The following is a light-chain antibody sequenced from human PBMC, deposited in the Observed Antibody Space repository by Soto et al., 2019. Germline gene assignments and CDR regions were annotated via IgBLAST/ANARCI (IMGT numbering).Light chain of an antibody. V-gene: IGKV3-15*01. J-gene: IGKJ4*01. CDR2: GAS. CDR3: QQHDNSRPPVT. Sequence: IGLTQSPATLSVSPGERATLACRASQSVSTNLAWYQHKLGRPHRLLIYGASTMVTGIPARFSGSGSETDFTLTISYLKSEDFGLYYCQQHDNSRPPVTFGGGTKVEI. CDR1: QSVSTN.